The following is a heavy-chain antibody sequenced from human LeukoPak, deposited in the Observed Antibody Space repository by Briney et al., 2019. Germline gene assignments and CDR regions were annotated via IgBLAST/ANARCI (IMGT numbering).Heavy chain of an antibody. CDR2: IYYSGTT. Sequence: SETLSLTCTVSGGSISPLYWSWIRQPPGKGLEFIGYIYYSGTTNYNPSLKSRVTLSVDTSKNQFSLNLSSVTAADTAVYYCARGGVAAKYYFGYWGQGTLVTVSS. D-gene: IGHD3-16*01. V-gene: IGHV4-59*11. CDR1: GGSISPLY. J-gene: IGHJ4*02. CDR3: ARGGVAAKYYFGY.